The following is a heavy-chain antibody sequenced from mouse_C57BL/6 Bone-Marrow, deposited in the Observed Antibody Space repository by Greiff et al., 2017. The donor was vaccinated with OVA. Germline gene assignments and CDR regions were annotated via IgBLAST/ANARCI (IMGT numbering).Heavy chain of an antibody. D-gene: IGHD1-1*02. J-gene: IGHJ3*01. CDR2: SRNKANDYTT. CDR3: ARDGGGPFAY. V-gene: IGHV7-1*01. CDR1: GFTFSDFY. Sequence: EVQLVESGGGLVQSGRSLRLSCATSGFTFSDFYMEWVRQAPGKGLEWIAASRNKANDYTTEYSASVKGRFIVSRDTSQSILYLQMNALRAEDTAIYYCARDGGGPFAYWGQGTLVTVSA.